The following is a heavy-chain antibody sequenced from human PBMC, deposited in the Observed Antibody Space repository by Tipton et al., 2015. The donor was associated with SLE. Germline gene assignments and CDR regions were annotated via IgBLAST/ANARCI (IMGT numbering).Heavy chain of an antibody. Sequence: TLSLTCTVSGGSISSGGYYWSWIRQTAGKGLEWIGSIFHSGSTDYKSSLKSRVTISVDTSKNQFSLKLSSVTATDTAVYYCAREVGSTWTPRFDYWGQGTLVTVSS. CDR1: GGSISSGGYY. D-gene: IGHD6-13*01. CDR2: IFHSGST. CDR3: AREVGSTWTPRFDY. J-gene: IGHJ4*02. V-gene: IGHV4-61*02.